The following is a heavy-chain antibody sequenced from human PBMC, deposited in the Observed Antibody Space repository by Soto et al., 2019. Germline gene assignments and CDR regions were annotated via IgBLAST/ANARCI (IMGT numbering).Heavy chain of an antibody. CDR1: GFTFISYA. V-gene: IGHV3-23*01. J-gene: IGHJ2*01. CDR2: ISDSGI. D-gene: IGHD1-7*01. Sequence: EMQLLESGGGLVQPGGSLRLSCAASGFTFISYAMNWVRQAPGKGLEWVSSISDSGIYYADSVKGRFTISRDNSKNTLYLQMSSLRAEDTAVYYCAKDPNNWDYNWYFDLWGRGTLVTVSS. CDR3: AKDPNNWDYNWYFDL.